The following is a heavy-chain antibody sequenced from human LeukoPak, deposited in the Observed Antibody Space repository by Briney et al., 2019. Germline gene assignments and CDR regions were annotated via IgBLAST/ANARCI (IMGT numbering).Heavy chain of an antibody. V-gene: IGHV3-7*01. CDR3: ARGVWFGESPGPDAFDI. J-gene: IGHJ3*02. CDR1: GFTFSNYW. Sequence: GGSLRLSCVASGFTFSNYWMSWVRQAPGKGLEWVANIKQDGSEIYYVGSVKGRFTISRDNAKSSLYLQMNSLRAEDTAVYYCARGVWFGESPGPDAFDIWGQGTMVTVSS. D-gene: IGHD3-10*01. CDR2: IKQDGSEI.